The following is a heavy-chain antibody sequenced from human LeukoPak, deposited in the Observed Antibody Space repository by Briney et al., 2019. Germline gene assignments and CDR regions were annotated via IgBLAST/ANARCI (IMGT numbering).Heavy chain of an antibody. Sequence: PSETLSLTCTVSGGSISSGDYYWSWIRQPPGKGLEWIGYIYYSGSTYYNPSLKSRVTISVDTSKNQFSLKLSSVTAADTAVYYCAREGFLKDFDYWGQGTLVTVSS. J-gene: IGHJ4*02. CDR1: GGSISSGDYY. D-gene: IGHD3-3*01. V-gene: IGHV4-30-4*08. CDR2: IYYSGST. CDR3: AREGFLKDFDY.